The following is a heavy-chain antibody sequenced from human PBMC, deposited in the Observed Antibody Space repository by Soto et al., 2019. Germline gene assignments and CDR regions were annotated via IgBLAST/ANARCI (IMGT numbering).Heavy chain of an antibody. CDR3: ARPLMVRGVIIGAFDI. CDR2: INNDGSST. CDR1: GFTFSSYW. Sequence: GGSLRLSCAASGFTFSSYWMHWVRQAPGKGLVWVSRINNDGSSTSYADSVKGRFTISRGNAKNTMYLQMNSLRAEDTAVYYCARPLMVRGVIIGAFDIWGQGTMVTVSS. J-gene: IGHJ3*02. V-gene: IGHV3-74*01. D-gene: IGHD3-10*01.